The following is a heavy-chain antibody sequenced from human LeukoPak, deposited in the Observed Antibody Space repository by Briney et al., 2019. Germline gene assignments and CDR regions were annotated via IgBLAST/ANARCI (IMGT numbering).Heavy chain of an antibody. D-gene: IGHD3-10*01. Sequence: ASVKVSCKASGYTFTDYAIHWVRQAPGQRLEWMGWINTGNGNTRYSQEFQDRFTIARDTSASTAYMELSSLRSEDTAVYYCARDYGSGSLHYWGQGTLVTVSS. J-gene: IGHJ4*02. CDR3: ARDYGSGSLHY. CDR1: GYTFTDYA. V-gene: IGHV1-3*04. CDR2: INTGNGNT.